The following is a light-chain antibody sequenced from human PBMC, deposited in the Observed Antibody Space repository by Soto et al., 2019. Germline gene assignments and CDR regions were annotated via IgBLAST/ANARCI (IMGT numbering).Light chain of an antibody. CDR3: QQYNSYSTWT. CDR2: DAS. V-gene: IGKV1-16*01. J-gene: IGKJ1*01. Sequence: DIQMTQSPSSVSSSLGDRFIIIFRAIQDISNHLNWYQQKPGKAPELLMFDASSLQSGVPSRFSGSGSGTEFTLTISSLQPDDFATYYCQQYNSYSTWTFGQGTKVDTK. CDR1: QDISNH.